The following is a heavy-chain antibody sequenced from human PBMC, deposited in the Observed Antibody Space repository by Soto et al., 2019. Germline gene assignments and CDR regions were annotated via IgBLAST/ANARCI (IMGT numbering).Heavy chain of an antibody. Sequence: QITLKESGPTLVKPTQTLTLTCNFSGFSLSTSGVGVGWIRQPPGKALEWLALIYWDDDKRYSPSLKSRLTITKDTSTHQVVLTMTNMDPVDTATYYCVHIRYGSGLFDYWGQGTLVTVSS. CDR2: IYWDDDK. D-gene: IGHD3-10*01. CDR3: VHIRYGSGLFDY. CDR1: GFSLSTSGVG. V-gene: IGHV2-5*02. J-gene: IGHJ4*02.